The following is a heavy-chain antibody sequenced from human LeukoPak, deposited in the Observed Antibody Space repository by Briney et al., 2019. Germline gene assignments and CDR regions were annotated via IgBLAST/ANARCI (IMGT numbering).Heavy chain of an antibody. CDR2: IYTSGST. V-gene: IGHV4-4*07. D-gene: IGHD1-14*01. CDR1: GGSISSYY. J-gene: IGHJ5*02. Sequence: PAETLSLTCTVSGGSISSYYWSWIRQPAGKGLEWIGRIYTSGSTNYNPSLKSRVTMSVDTSKNQFSLKLSSATAADTAVYYCARDPGDPLGANWFDPWGQGTLVTVSS. CDR3: ARDPGDPLGANWFDP.